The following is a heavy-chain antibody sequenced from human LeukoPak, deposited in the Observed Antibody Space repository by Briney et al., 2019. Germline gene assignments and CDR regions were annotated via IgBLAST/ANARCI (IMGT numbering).Heavy chain of an antibody. CDR1: GGSISSSSYY. CDR2: IYYSGST. D-gene: IGHD2-15*01. J-gene: IGHJ4*02. CDR3: ARVRALVVVVAAIDY. Sequence: SETLSLTCTVSGGSISSSSYYWGWIRQPPGTGLEWIGSIYYSGSTYYNPSLKSRVIISVDTSKNQFSLKLSSVTAADTAVYYCARVRALVVVVAAIDYWGQGTLVTVSS. V-gene: IGHV4-39*07.